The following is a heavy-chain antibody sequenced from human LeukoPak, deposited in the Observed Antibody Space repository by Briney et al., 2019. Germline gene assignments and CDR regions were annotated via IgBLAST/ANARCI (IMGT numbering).Heavy chain of an antibody. CDR1: GYTFTGYY. V-gene: IGHV1-2*02. D-gene: IGHD3-10*01. CDR3: ARDSLWFGELPFDY. Sequence: ASVKVSCKASGYTFTGYYMHWVRQAPGQGLEWMGWINPNSGGTNYVQKFQGRVTMTRDTSISTAYMELSRLRSDDTAVYYCARDSLWFGELPFDYWGQGTLVTVSS. CDR2: INPNSGGT. J-gene: IGHJ4*02.